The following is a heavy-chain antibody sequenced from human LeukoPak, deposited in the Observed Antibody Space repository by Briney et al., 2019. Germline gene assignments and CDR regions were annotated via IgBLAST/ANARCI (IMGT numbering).Heavy chain of an antibody. CDR2: MNPNSGNT. CDR3: AREMPDILTGYYTGFDY. J-gene: IGHJ4*02. D-gene: IGHD3-9*01. Sequence: ASVKVSCKASGYTFTSYDINWVRQATGQGLEWMGWMNPNSGNTGYAQKFQGRVTMTRNTSIITAYMGLSSLRSEDTAVYYCAREMPDILTGYYTGFDYWGQGTLVTVSS. V-gene: IGHV1-8*01. CDR1: GYTFTSYD.